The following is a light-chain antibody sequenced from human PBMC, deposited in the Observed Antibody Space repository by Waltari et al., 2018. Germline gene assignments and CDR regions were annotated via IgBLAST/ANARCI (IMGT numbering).Light chain of an antibody. J-gene: IGKJ1*01. Sequence: DIQMTQSPSSLSASVGDRVTITCRASQSISSYLNWYQQKPGEAPKLLIYVASSLQSGVPSRFSGSGSGTDFTLTISNLQPEDFATYYCQQSYSASRTFGQGTRVEIK. V-gene: IGKV1-39*01. CDR1: QSISSY. CDR2: VAS. CDR3: QQSYSASRT.